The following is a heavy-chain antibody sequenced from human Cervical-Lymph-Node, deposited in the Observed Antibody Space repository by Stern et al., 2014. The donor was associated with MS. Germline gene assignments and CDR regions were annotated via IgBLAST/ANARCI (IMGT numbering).Heavy chain of an antibody. CDR3: AKHACTGAACPFDL. V-gene: IGHV4-39*01. J-gene: IGHJ4*02. CDR1: GDSISSYTHY. Sequence: VQLVESGPGLVKPSETLSLTCAVSGDSISSYTHYWVWIRQPPGKGLEWIGVVYCGGPPSYTPPLKIPVTISGDTSKNPFSLGLNSVTAADTAVYYCAKHACTGAACPFDLWGQGTLVTVSS. CDR2: VYCGGPP. D-gene: IGHD2-8*02.